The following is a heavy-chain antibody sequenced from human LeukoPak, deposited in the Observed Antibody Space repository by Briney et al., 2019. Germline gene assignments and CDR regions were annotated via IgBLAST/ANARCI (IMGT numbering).Heavy chain of an antibody. J-gene: IGHJ4*02. CDR3: ARVNDYGDSPYFDY. D-gene: IGHD4-17*01. CDR1: GGSISSSSYY. CDR2: IYYSGST. V-gene: IGHV4-39*07. Sequence: SETLSLTCTVSGGSISSSSYYWGWIRQPPGKGLEWIGSIYYSGSTYYNPSLKSRVTISVDTSKNQFSLKLSSVTAADTAVYYCARVNDYGDSPYFDYWGQGTLVTVSS.